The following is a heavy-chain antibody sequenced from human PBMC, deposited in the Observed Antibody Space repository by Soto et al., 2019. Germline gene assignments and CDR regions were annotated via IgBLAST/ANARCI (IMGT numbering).Heavy chain of an antibody. Sequence: QVQLVQSGAEVKKPGSSVKVSCKASGGTFSSYAISWVRQAPGQGLEWMGGIIPIFGTANYAQKFQGRVTITADEPTSTAYMELISLRSEDTAVYYCASLVRGVSPFDYWGQGTLVTVSS. CDR1: GGTFSSYA. J-gene: IGHJ4*02. D-gene: IGHD3-10*01. V-gene: IGHV1-69*12. CDR3: ASLVRGVSPFDY. CDR2: IIPIFGTA.